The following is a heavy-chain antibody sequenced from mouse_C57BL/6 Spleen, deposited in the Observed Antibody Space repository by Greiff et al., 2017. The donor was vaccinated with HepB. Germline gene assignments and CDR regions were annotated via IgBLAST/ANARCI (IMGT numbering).Heavy chain of an antibody. V-gene: IGHV3-6*01. J-gene: IGHJ1*03. CDR2: ISYDGSN. CDR3: ARDYYEGYFDV. CDR1: GYSITSGYY. Sequence: EVKLQESGPGLVKPSQSLSLTCSVTGYSITSGYYWNWIRQFPGNKLEWMGYISYDGSNNYNPSLKNRISITRDTSKNQFFLKLNSVTTEDTATYYCARDYYEGYFDVWGTGTTVTVSS. D-gene: IGHD1-1*01.